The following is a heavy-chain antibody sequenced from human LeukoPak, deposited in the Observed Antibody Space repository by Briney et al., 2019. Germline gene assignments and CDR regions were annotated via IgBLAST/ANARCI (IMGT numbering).Heavy chain of an antibody. Sequence: ASVKVSCKASGYIFTDYAIHWLRQAPGQRPEWMGWMNDGNGNTKYSQKFQGRITLIRDTSAATAYMEVSSLRHDDLAVYYCARGRGTSGSNRDFYYYYYMDVWGKGTTVTVSS. V-gene: IGHV1-3*01. CDR3: ARGRGTSGSNRDFYYYYYMDV. CDR1: GYIFTDYA. J-gene: IGHJ6*03. D-gene: IGHD2-15*01. CDR2: MNDGNGNT.